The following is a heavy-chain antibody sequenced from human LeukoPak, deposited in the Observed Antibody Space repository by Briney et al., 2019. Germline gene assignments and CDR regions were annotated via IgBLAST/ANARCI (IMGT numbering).Heavy chain of an antibody. Sequence: SQTLSPTCVISGDSVSNNNAAWTWIRQSPSRGLEWLGRTYYRSKWYHDYALSVRGRIIINPDTSKNHFSLQLKSVTPEDTAVYYCARVPYYYDSSGYDDAFDIWGQGTMVTVSS. CDR3: ARVPYYYDSSGYDDAFDI. V-gene: IGHV6-1*01. D-gene: IGHD3-22*01. CDR1: GDSVSNNNAA. J-gene: IGHJ3*02. CDR2: TYYRSKWYH.